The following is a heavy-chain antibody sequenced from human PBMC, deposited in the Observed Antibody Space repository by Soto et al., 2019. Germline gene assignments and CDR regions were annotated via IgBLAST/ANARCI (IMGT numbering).Heavy chain of an antibody. CDR2: IVVGSGNT. CDR3: AADQSEWLRYDY. J-gene: IGHJ4*02. D-gene: IGHD5-12*01. Sequence: SVKVSCKASGFTFTSSAVQWVRQARGQRLEWIGWIVVGSGNTNYAQKFQERVTITRDMSTSTAYMELSSLRSEDTAVYYCAADQSEWLRYDYWGQGTLVTVSS. V-gene: IGHV1-58*01. CDR1: GFTFTSSA.